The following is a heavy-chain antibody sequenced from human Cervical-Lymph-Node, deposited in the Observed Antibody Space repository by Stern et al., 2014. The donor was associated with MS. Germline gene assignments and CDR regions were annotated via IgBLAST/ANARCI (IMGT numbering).Heavy chain of an antibody. CDR1: GGIFSSFA. V-gene: IGHV1-69*01. J-gene: IGHJ4*02. CDR3: ARGLDDSSGYYPD. CDR2: ITVFFGTA. Sequence: VQLVESGAEVKKPGASVKVSCKASGGIFSSFAINWVRQAPGQGLEWMGGITVFFGTANYAESFQGRSTISADESTTTAYMELSSLRSEDTAVYYCARGLDDSSGYYPDWGQGTLVTVSS. D-gene: IGHD3-22*01.